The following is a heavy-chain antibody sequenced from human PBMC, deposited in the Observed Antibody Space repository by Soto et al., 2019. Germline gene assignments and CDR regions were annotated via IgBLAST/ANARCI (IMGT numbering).Heavy chain of an antibody. CDR1: GFTFSSYG. Sequence: GGSLRLSCAASGFTFSSYGIHWVRQAPCKGLEWVAVISYDGSNKYYADSVKGRFTISRDNSKNKLYLQMNSLRAEDTAVYYCAKDIVVVPAAIDHQYYDGMDVCGQGTTVTV. D-gene: IGHD2-2*01. V-gene: IGHV3-30*18. CDR2: ISYDGSNK. J-gene: IGHJ6*01. CDR3: AKDIVVVPAAIDHQYYDGMDV.